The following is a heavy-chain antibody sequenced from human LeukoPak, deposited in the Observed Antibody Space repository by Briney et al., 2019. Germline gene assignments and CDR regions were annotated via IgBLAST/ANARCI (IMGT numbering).Heavy chain of an antibody. CDR3: ARLGSGWSGEPNWFDP. V-gene: IGHV5-51*01. D-gene: IGHD6-19*01. CDR2: IYPGDSDT. CDR1: GYSFTSYW. Sequence: GESLKISCKGSGYSFTSYWIGWVRQMPGKGLEWMGIIYPGDSDTRYSPPFQGQVTISADKSISTAYLQWSSLKASDTAMYYCARLGSGWSGEPNWFDPWGQGTLVTVSS. J-gene: IGHJ5*02.